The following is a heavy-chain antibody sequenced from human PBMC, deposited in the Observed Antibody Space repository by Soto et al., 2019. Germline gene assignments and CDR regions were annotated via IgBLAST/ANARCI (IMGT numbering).Heavy chain of an antibody. V-gene: IGHV1-2*02. D-gene: IGHD3-16*01. CDR2: INPNSGGT. CDR1: GYTFTGYY. Sequence: SVNVSCKASGYTFTGYYMHWVGQAPGQGLEWMGWINPNSGGTNYAQKFQGRVTMTRDTSISTDYMELSRLRSDDTAVYYFARHAYTTGYGMDGWGQENTVTV. J-gene: IGHJ6*02. CDR3: ARHAYTTGYGMDG.